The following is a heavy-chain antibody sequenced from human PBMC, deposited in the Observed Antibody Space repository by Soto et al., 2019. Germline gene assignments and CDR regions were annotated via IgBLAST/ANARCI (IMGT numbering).Heavy chain of an antibody. CDR1: GGAFSSYA. J-gene: IGHJ4*02. D-gene: IGHD3-9*01. Sequence: SVKVSCKASGGAFSSYAISWVRQAPGQGLEWMGGIIPIFGTANYAQKFQGRVTITADKSTSTAYMELSSLRSEDTAVYYCARTSKYYDILTGYYVGNYFDYWGQGTLVTVSS. CDR2: IIPIFGTA. V-gene: IGHV1-69*06. CDR3: ARTSKYYDILTGYYVGNYFDY.